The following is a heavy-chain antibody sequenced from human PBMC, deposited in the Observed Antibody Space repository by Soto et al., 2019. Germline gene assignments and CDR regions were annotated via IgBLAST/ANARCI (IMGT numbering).Heavy chain of an antibody. V-gene: IGHV3-21*01. CDR2: ISSSSRYI. Sequence: EVQLVESGGGLVKPGGSLRLSCAASGFTFSSYSMNWVRQAPGKGLEWVSSISSSSRYIYYADSVKGRFTISRDNAKNSLYLQMNSLRAEDTAVYYCARGGADYYDSSGPSPNWFDPWGQGTLVTVSS. CDR3: ARGGADYYDSSGPSPNWFDP. CDR1: GFTFSSYS. J-gene: IGHJ5*02. D-gene: IGHD3-22*01.